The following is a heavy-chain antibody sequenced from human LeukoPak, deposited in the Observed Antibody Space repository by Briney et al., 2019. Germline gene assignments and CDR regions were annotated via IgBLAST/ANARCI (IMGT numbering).Heavy chain of an antibody. CDR1: GYSFTSYW. D-gene: IGHD2-15*01. Sequence: GESLKISCKGSGYSFTSYWIGWVRQMPGKGLDGMGIIYPGDSDTRYSPSFQGQVTISADKSISTAYLQWSSLKASDTAMYYCARHVGYYYYYMDVWGKGTTVTISS. V-gene: IGHV5-51*01. CDR2: IYPGDSDT. J-gene: IGHJ6*03. CDR3: ARHVGYYYYYMDV.